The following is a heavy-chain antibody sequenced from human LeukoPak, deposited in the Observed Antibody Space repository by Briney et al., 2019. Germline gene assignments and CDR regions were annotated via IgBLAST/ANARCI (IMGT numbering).Heavy chain of an antibody. CDR2: ISSSGST. J-gene: IGHJ4*02. D-gene: IGHD5-18*01. CDR3: AGGYTALVPDY. Sequence: PSETLSLTCTVSGDSISSGDYYWSWIRQPAGKGLEWIGRISSSGSTNYNPSLKSRVTISVDTSKNQFSLRLSSVTAADTAVYYCAGGYTALVPDYWGQGTLVTVSS. CDR1: GDSISSGDYY. V-gene: IGHV4-61*02.